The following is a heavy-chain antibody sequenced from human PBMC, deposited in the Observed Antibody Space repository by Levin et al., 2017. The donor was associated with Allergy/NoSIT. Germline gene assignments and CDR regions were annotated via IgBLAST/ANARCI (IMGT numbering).Heavy chain of an antibody. D-gene: IGHD2-15*01. CDR1: GYTFTSYG. CDR3: ARDRYCSGGSCYSWWFDP. V-gene: IGHV1-18*01. J-gene: IGHJ5*02. Sequence: GGSLRLSCKASGYTFTSYGISWVRQAPGQGLEWMGWISAYNGNTNYAQKLQGRVTMTTDTSTSTAYMELRSLRSDDTAVYYCARDRYCSGGSCYSWWFDPWGQGTLVTVSS. CDR2: ISAYNGNT.